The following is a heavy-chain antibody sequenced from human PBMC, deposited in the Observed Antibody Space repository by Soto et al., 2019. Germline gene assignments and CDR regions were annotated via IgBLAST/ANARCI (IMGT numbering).Heavy chain of an antibody. Sequence: PSETLSLTCTVSGGSIKSDYYWTWVRQPPGGGLEWMGYKYYSGATDSDPSLKRRVSFSVDMSKNQFSLNLTSVTVADTAVYYCARGRPNYSYSGLDVWGKGTPVTVPS. CDR1: GGSIKSDYY. V-gene: IGHV4-30-4*01. CDR2: KYYSGAT. CDR3: ARGRPNYSYSGLDV. J-gene: IGHJ6*04.